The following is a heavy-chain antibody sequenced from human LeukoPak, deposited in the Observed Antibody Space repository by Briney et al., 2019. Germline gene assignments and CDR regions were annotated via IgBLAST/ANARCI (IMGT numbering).Heavy chain of an antibody. V-gene: IGHV4-38-2*02. CDR3: ARGPNLYSSLGTKKFDY. CDR2: IYHSGST. J-gene: IGHJ4*02. CDR1: GYSISSGYY. Sequence: SETLSLTCTVSGYSISSGYYWGWIRQPPGKGLEWIASIYHSGSTYYNPSLKSRVTISVDTSKNQFSLKLSSVTAADTAVYYCARGPNLYSSLGTKKFDYWGQGTLVTVSS. D-gene: IGHD6-13*01.